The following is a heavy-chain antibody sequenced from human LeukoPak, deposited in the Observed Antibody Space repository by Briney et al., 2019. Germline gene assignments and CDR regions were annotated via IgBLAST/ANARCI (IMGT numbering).Heavy chain of an antibody. Sequence: PGGSLRLSCAASRFTFSNYEMSWVRQAPGKGLEWVSYISSSGGTIYYADSVKGRFTISRDNAKNSLYLQMNSLRAEDTAVYYCARDHTYYDSSGYYYTPWGQGTLVTVSS. J-gene: IGHJ5*02. CDR1: RFTFSNYE. D-gene: IGHD3-22*01. CDR3: ARDHTYYDSSGYYYTP. V-gene: IGHV3-48*03. CDR2: ISSSGGTI.